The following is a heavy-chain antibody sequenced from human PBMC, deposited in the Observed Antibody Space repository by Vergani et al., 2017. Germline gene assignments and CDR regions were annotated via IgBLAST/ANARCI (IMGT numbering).Heavy chain of an antibody. CDR1: GFTFSSYG. V-gene: IGHV3-23*04. D-gene: IGHD3-10*01. CDR3: ARVRGSRDAFDI. J-gene: IGHJ3*02. Sequence: VQLVESGGGVVQPGRSLRLSCAASGFTFSSYGMHWVRQAPGKGLEWVSAISGSGGSTYYADSVKGRFTISRDNSKNTLYLQMNSLRAEDTAVYYCARVRGSRDAFDIWGQGTMVTVSS. CDR2: ISGSGGST.